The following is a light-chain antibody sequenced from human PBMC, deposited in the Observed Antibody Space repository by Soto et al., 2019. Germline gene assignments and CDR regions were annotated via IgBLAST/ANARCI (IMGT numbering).Light chain of an antibody. CDR3: QQSYSTWT. J-gene: IGKJ1*01. V-gene: IGKV1-39*01. CDR1: QSISSY. CDR2: AAS. Sequence: DIQMTQSPSSLSASVGDRVTITCRASQSISSYLNWYQQKPGKAPKLLIYAASSLQSGVPSRFSGSGSGTDFTRTISSLQPEDFATYYCQQSYSTWTFGQGTKVDIK.